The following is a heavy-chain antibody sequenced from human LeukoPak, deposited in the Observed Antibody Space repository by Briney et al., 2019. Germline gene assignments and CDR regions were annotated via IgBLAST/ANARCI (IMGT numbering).Heavy chain of an antibody. CDR2: IYYSGST. Sequence: KPSETLSLTCTVSGGSISSYYWSWIRQPPGKGLEWIGYIYYSGSTYYNPSLKSRVTISVDTSKNQFSLKLSSVTAADTAVYYCARDYYDSGGYYLDYWGQGTLVTVSS. V-gene: IGHV4-59*12. CDR1: GGSISSYY. J-gene: IGHJ4*02. D-gene: IGHD3-22*01. CDR3: ARDYYDSGGYYLDY.